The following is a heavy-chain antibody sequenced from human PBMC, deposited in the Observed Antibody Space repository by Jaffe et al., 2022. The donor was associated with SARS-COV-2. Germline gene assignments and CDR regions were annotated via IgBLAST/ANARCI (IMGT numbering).Heavy chain of an antibody. D-gene: IGHD2-21*02. V-gene: IGHV4-34*01. CDR3: VVTAIPGYFDY. J-gene: IGHJ4*02. CDR2: INHSGST. Sequence: QVQLQQWGAGLLKPSETLSLTCAVYGGSFSGYYWSWIRQPPGKGLEWIGEINHSGSTNYNPSLKSRVTISVDTSKNQFSLKLSSVTAADTAVYYCVVTAIPGYFDYWGQGTLVTVSS. CDR1: GGSFSGYY.